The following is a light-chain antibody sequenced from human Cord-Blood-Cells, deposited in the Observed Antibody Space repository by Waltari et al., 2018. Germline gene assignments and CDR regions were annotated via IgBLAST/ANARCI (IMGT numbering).Light chain of an antibody. CDR2: EGS. CDR3: CSYAGSSTV. V-gene: IGLV2-23*01. CDR1: SSDVGSYNL. J-gene: IGLJ3*02. Sequence: QSALTQPASVSGSPGQSITISCTGTSSDVGSYNLVSWYQQHQGKAPKLIIYEGSKRPSGVSNRFSGSKSGNTASLTISGLQAEDEADYYCCSYAGSSTVFGGGTKLTVL.